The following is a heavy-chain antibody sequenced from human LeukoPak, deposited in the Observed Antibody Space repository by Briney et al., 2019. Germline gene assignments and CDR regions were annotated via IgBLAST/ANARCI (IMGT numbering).Heavy chain of an antibody. CDR1: GGSISSGGYY. Sequence: SETLSLTCTVSGGSISSGGYYWSWIRQPPGKGLEWIGYIYHSGSTNYNPSLKSRVTISVDTSKNQFSLKLSSVTAADTAVYYCARGYYYDSSGYPFDYWGQGTLVTVSS. V-gene: IGHV4-61*08. J-gene: IGHJ4*02. CDR3: ARGYYYDSSGYPFDY. CDR2: IYHSGST. D-gene: IGHD3-22*01.